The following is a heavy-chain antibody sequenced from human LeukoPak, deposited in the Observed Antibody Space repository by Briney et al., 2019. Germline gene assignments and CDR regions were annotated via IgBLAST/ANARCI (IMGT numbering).Heavy chain of an antibody. J-gene: IGHJ4*02. V-gene: IGHV3-48*03. D-gene: IGHD4-17*01. CDR1: GFTFSSFE. CDR3: ARDSSVNFIPDYFDY. Sequence: GGSLRLSCATSGFTFSSFEMNWVRQAPGKGLEWVSYISSTGNTIYYADSVKGRFTISRDNAKSSLYLRMNSLRAEDTAVYYCARDSSVNFIPDYFDYWGQGTLVTVSS. CDR2: ISSTGNTI.